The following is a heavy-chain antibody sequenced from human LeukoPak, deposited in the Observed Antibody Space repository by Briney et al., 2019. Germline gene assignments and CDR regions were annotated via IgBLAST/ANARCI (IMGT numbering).Heavy chain of an antibody. V-gene: IGHV3-30*03. Sequence: QPGRSLRLSCAVSGFAFSNYGMHWVRQAPGKGLEWVAVISYDGSNKYYADSVKGRFTISRDNAKNSLYLQMNSLRAEDTAVYYCARGYCSSTSCYLLDYWGQGTLVTVSS. CDR3: ARGYCSSTSCYLLDY. CDR1: GFAFSNYG. CDR2: ISYDGSNK. J-gene: IGHJ4*02. D-gene: IGHD2-2*01.